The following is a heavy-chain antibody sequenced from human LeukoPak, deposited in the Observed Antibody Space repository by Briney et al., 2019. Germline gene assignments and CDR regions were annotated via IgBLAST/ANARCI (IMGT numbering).Heavy chain of an antibody. J-gene: IGHJ4*02. CDR2: IYSSGST. CDR3: ARKREGPTTGIDY. V-gene: IGHV4-39*07. CDR1: GGSISSSNSY. D-gene: IGHD1-26*01. Sequence: SETLSLTCTVSGGSISSSNSYWGWIRQSPGTGLEWIGDIYSSGSTYYNPSLKSRVTISIDTSENQFSLKLSSVTAADTAVYYCARKREGPTTGIDYWGQGTLVTVSS.